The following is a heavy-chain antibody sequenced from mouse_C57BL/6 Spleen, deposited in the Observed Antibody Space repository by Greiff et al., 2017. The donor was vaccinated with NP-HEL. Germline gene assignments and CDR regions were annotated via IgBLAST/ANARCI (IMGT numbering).Heavy chain of an antibody. CDR1: GYTFTDYY. CDR2: INPNNGGT. V-gene: IGHV1-26*01. D-gene: IGHD4-1*02. J-gene: IGHJ2*01. Sequence: VQLQQSGPELVKPGASVKISCKASGYTFTDYYMNWVKQSHGKSLEWIGDINPNNGGTSYNQKFKGKATLTVDKSSSTAYMELRSLTSEDSAVYYCAALGQLGRGFDYWGQGTTLTVSS. CDR3: AALGQLGRGFDY.